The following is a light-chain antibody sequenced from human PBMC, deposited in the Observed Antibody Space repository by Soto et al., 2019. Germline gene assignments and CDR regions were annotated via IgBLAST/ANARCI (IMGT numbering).Light chain of an antibody. J-gene: IGKJ5*01. CDR1: QDIRSE. CDR2: AAS. CDR3: RQYYSYPIH. Sequence: QMTQSQSSLSAAVGDRVTITCRASQDIRSELGWYQQKPGKAPKLLIYAASSLQSGVPSRFSGSGSGTDFTLTISCLQSEDFATYYCRQYYSYPIHFGQGTRLEIK. V-gene: IGKV1-17*01.